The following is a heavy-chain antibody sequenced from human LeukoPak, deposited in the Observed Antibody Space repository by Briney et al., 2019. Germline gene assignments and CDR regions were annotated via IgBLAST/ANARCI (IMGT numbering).Heavy chain of an antibody. D-gene: IGHD3-10*01. CDR3: TREPITMVRGLDY. CDR1: GFTFGDYA. Sequence: GGSLRLSCTASGFTFGDYAMSWVRQAPGKGPEWVGFIRSKAYGGTTEYAASVKGRFTISRDDSKSIAYLQMNSLKTEDTAVYYCTREPITMVRGLDYWGQGTLVTVSS. CDR2: IRSKAYGGTT. V-gene: IGHV3-49*04. J-gene: IGHJ4*02.